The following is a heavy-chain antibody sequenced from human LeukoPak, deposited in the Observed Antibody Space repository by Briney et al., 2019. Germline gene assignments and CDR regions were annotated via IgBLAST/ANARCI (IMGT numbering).Heavy chain of an antibody. CDR2: IGAAGDT. CDR3: ARGIPGYFGTSGYYYEY. V-gene: IGHV3-13*01. Sequence: GGSLRLSCAVSGFTFSNYDMHWVRQATGKGLEWVSAIGAAGDTYYPGSVKGRFTISRENAKNSLYLQMNSLRAADTAVYYCARGIPGYFGTSGYYYEYWGQGTLVTVSS. J-gene: IGHJ4*02. CDR1: GFTFSNYD. D-gene: IGHD3-22*01.